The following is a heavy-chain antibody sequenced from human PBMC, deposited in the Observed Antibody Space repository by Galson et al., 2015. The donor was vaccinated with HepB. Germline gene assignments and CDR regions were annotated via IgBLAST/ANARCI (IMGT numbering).Heavy chain of an antibody. Sequence: SLRLSCAASGFTFNTYTMSWVRQAPGKGLEWVSSITASNTYIYYVDSVKGRFTISRDNAKNSLYLQMNSLRAEDTAVYYCARRERVPAARGYYYYYMDVWGKGTTVTVSS. CDR2: ITASNTYI. J-gene: IGHJ6*03. CDR1: GFTFNTYT. CDR3: ARRERVPAARGYYYYYMDV. D-gene: IGHD2-2*01. V-gene: IGHV3-21*04.